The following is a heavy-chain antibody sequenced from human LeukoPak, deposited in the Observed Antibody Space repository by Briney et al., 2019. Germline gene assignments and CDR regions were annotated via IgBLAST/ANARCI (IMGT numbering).Heavy chain of an antibody. D-gene: IGHD1-7*01. CDR2: IYSSGGT. CDR3: ARGLYNWNYVSVY. J-gene: IGHJ4*02. Sequence: SETLSLTCTASGASIRSYFWSWIRQPPGKGLEWIGYIYSSGGTNYNPSLKSRVAMSVDTSKNQFSLKLSSVTAADTALYYCARGLYNWNYVSVYWGQGTLVTVSS. V-gene: IGHV4-59*01. CDR1: GASIRSYF.